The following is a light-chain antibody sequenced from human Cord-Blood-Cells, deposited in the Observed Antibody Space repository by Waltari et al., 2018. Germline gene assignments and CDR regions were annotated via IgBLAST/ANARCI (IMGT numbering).Light chain of an antibody. CDR1: QDISNY. Sequence: DIQITQSPSSLPASVGERATITCQASQDISNYLNWYQQKPGKAPKLLIYDASNLETGVPSRFSGSGSGTDFTFTISSLQPEDIATYYCQQYDNLPYSFGQGTKLEIK. CDR3: QQYDNLPYS. CDR2: DAS. J-gene: IGKJ2*03. V-gene: IGKV1-33*01.